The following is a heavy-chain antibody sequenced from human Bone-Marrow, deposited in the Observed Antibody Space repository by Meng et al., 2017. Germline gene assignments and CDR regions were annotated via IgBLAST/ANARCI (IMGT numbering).Heavy chain of an antibody. V-gene: IGHV5-51*01. J-gene: IGHJ4*02. CDR1: GYSFTSYW. D-gene: IGHD6-13*01. CDR3: ARSIAAAGSDY. CDR2: IHPGDSDT. Sequence: GESLKISCKGSGYSFTSYWIGWVRQMPGKGLEWMVIIHPGDSDTRYSPSFQLQVTISADKSISTAYLQWSSLKASDTAMYYCARSIAAAGSDYWGQGTLVTVSS.